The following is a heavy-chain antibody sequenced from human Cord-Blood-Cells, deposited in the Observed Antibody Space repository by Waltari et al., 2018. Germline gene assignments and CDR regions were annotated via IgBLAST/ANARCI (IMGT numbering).Heavy chain of an antibody. V-gene: IGHV4-34*01. CDR2: INHNGST. Sequence: QVQLQQWGAGLLKPSDTLSLTCAVSGGSFSGYYWSWIRQPPVKGLELIGEINHNGSTNYNPSLKSRVTMSGDTSKNQFSLKLGSGTAADTAVYYCARLNSGRGAFDIWGQGTMVIVSS. D-gene: IGHD3-10*01. CDR1: GGSFSGYY. CDR3: ARLNSGRGAFDI. J-gene: IGHJ3*02.